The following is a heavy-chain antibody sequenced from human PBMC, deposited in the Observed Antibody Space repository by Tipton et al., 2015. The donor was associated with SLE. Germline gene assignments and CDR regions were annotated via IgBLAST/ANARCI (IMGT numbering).Heavy chain of an antibody. D-gene: IGHD5-18*01. Sequence: QLVQSGAEVKKPGATVKISCKVSGYTFTDYYIHWVQQAPGKGLEWMGLVDPEDGETIYAEKFQVRVTITADTSTDTAYMELSSLRSEDTAVYYCARGGVQLWPTGLDYWGQGTLVTVSS. CDR2: VDPEDGET. V-gene: IGHV1-69-2*01. CDR3: ARGGVQLWPTGLDY. CDR1: GYTFTDYY. J-gene: IGHJ4*02.